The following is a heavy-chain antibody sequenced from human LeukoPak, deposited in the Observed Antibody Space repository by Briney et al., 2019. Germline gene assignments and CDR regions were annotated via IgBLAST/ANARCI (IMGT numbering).Heavy chain of an antibody. CDR3: ATSYYDSSGYLEFDY. V-gene: IGHV4-59*01. D-gene: IGHD3-22*01. CDR2: IYYSGST. Sequence: SETLSLTCTVSGGSISSYYWSWIRQPPGKGLEWIGYIYYSGSTNYNPSLKSRVTISVDTSKNQFSLKLSSVTAADTAVYYCATSYYDSSGYLEFDYWGQGTLVTVSS. CDR1: GGSISSYY. J-gene: IGHJ4*02.